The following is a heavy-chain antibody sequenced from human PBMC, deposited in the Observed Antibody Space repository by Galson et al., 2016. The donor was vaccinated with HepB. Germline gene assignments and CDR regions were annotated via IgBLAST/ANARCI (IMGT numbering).Heavy chain of an antibody. V-gene: IGHV3-21*01. J-gene: IGHJ4*02. CDR2: ISSSSSYI. Sequence: SLRLSCAASGFTFSSYPMNWVRQAPGKGLDWVSSISSSSSYIYYADSVKGRFTISRDSANNMLFLQMTSLRADDTAVYYCAKRHEYCPPVGCSVNYWGQGTLVSVSS. CDR1: GFTFSSYP. D-gene: IGHD3-10*02. CDR3: AKRHEYCPPVGCSVNY.